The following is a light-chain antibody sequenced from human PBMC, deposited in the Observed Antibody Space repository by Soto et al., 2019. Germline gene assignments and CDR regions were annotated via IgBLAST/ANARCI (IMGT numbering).Light chain of an antibody. Sequence: QSVLTQPASVSGSPGQSITISCTGTRSDVGGYNYVSWYQQHPGKAPKLMISDVINRPTGVSNRFSGSKSGNTASLTITGLQAEDEADYYCSSYTSSSTLVFGTGTKLTVL. J-gene: IGLJ1*01. CDR3: SSYTSSSTLV. CDR2: DVI. CDR1: RSDVGGYNY. V-gene: IGLV2-14*03.